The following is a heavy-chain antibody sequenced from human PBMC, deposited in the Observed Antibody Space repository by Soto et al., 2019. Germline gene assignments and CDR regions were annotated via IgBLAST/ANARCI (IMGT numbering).Heavy chain of an antibody. CDR1: GFTFSSYG. J-gene: IGHJ4*02. V-gene: IGHV3-7*03. CDR3: ARDPVTAD. Sequence: PGGSLRLSCAASGFTFSSYGMHWVRQAPGKGLEWVGNIKGDGSDPHYVDSVKGRFTISRDNAENSIYLQMNSLKAEDTAMYYCARDPVTADWGQGTLVTVSS. CDR2: IKGDGSDP.